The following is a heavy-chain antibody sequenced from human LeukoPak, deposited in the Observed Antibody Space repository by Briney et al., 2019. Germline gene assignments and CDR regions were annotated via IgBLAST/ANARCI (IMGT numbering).Heavy chain of an antibody. J-gene: IGHJ6*03. CDR1: DYTLLTYG. Sequence: ASVKVSCKASDYTLLTYGLTWVRQAPGQGLEWMGWISTYNGNTNYAQNNQGRVTMTTDKSTGTAYMELRSLTSKDTAVYYCARAAKGAYFYYYMDVWGRGTTVTVSS. D-gene: IGHD3-3*01. V-gene: IGHV1-18*01. CDR2: ISTYNGNT. CDR3: ARAAKGAYFYYYMDV.